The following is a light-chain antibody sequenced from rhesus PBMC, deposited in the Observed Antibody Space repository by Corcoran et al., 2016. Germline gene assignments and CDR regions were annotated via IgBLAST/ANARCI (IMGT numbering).Light chain of an antibody. Sequence: DIQMSQSPSSLSASVGDKVTITCRASKGISNALAWYQQKPRKAPKLLIYAATSLESGVPSRFSGSRSGTDFTLTISSLQPEDFATYYCQQGYSTPYSFGQGTKVEIK. J-gene: IGKJ2*01. V-gene: IGKV1-33*02. CDR2: AAT. CDR1: KGISNA. CDR3: QQGYSTPYS.